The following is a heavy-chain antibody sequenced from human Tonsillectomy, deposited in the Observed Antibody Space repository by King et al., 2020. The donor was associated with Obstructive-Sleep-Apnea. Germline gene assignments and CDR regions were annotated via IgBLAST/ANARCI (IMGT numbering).Heavy chain of an antibody. CDR1: GGAISRTNW. CDR3: ASGNSTSPGY. D-gene: IGHD2/OR15-2a*01. J-gene: IGHJ4*02. CDR2: IYHIGRT. V-gene: IGHV4-4*02. Sequence: QRQESGPGLVKPSGPLSLTCAVSGGAISRTNWWSLGRQAPGKGREWIWEIYHIGRTNYNPTLKNRVTIPLYKSQNQFSLKLTPMTAADTAVYYCASGNSTSPGYWGQGTLVTVSS.